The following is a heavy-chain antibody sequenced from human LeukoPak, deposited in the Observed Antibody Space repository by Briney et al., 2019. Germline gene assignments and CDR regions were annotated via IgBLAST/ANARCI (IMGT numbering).Heavy chain of an antibody. Sequence: GGSLRLSCAASGFTVSSSYMSWVRQAPGKGLEWVAVLYSGGHTDYAVSVRGRFTISRDTSTNTVSLQMNSLRAEDTAEYYCARGFPRRGLDYWGQGTLVTVSS. CDR2: LYSGGHT. V-gene: IGHV3-66*02. CDR3: ARGFPRRGLDY. CDR1: GFTVSSSY. J-gene: IGHJ4*02. D-gene: IGHD3-10*01.